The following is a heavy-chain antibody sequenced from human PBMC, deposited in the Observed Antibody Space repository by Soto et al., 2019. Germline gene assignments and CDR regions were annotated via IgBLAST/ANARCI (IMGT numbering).Heavy chain of an antibody. Sequence: GGSLRLSCAASRFIFSDYYIDWVRQAPGKGLEWVGRSKNKANNDTSEYAASVKGRFIISRDESKNTLYLQMNSLRAEDTAVYYCAKDVEGGSLFRGAFDYWGQGTQVTVSS. CDR2: SKNKANNDTS. V-gene: IGHV3-72*01. D-gene: IGHD1-26*01. CDR1: RFIFSDYY. J-gene: IGHJ4*02. CDR3: AKDVEGGSLFRGAFDY.